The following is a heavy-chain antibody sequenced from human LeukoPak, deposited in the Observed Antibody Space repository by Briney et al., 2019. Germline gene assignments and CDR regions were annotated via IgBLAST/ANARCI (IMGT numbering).Heavy chain of an antibody. Sequence: KPSETLSLTCTVSSGSINSYYWGWVRQPAGRGLEWIGRIYTTGKTDYNPSLKSRPTMSVDTSKRQFSLKLTSVTAADTAIYYCARHGYTASHYFLDFWSQGTLVTVSS. CDR1: SGSINSYY. CDR2: IYTTGKT. D-gene: IGHD3-16*01. V-gene: IGHV4-4*07. CDR3: ARHGYTASHYFLDF. J-gene: IGHJ4*02.